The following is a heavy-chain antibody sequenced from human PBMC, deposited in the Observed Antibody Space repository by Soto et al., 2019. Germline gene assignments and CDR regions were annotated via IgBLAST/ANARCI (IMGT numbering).Heavy chain of an antibody. J-gene: IGHJ3*02. V-gene: IGHV1-18*01. CDR3: ARVGAYYDILTGFPYDAFDI. Sequence: ASVKVSCKASGYTFTSYGISWVRQAPGQGLEWMGWISAYNGNTNYALKLQGRVTMTTDTSTSTAYMELRSLRSDDTAVYYCARVGAYYDILTGFPYDAFDIWGQGTMVTVSS. CDR2: ISAYNGNT. D-gene: IGHD3-9*01. CDR1: GYTFTSYG.